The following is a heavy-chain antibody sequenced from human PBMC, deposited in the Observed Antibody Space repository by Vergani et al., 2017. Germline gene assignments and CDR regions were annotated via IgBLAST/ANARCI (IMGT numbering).Heavy chain of an antibody. CDR2: IYRTGRT. Sequence: QVQLQESGPGLVKPSETLSLTCAVSGFSIDNGYYWDWIRQPPGKGLEWIGSIYRTGRTHFNPSLKSRVTISVDTSNNHFSLRLNSLTAADTAVYYCARRSGIVXDIFSGTQYCFDFWGQGTLVTVSS. V-gene: IGHV4-38-2*01. CDR1: GFSIDNGYY. D-gene: IGHD3-9*01. CDR3: ARRSGIVXDIFSGTQYCFDF. J-gene: IGHJ4*02.